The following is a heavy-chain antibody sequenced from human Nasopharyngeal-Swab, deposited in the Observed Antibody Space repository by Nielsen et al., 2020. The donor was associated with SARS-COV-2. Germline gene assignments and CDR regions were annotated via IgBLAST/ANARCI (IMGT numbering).Heavy chain of an antibody. V-gene: IGHV3-21*01. CDR3: ASLRYYDFWSGYYPKDYYYYMDV. J-gene: IGHJ6*03. D-gene: IGHD3-3*01. CDR1: GCTFSSYS. Sequence: GGSLRLSCAASGCTFSSYSMNWVRQAPGKGLEWVSSISSSSSYIYYADSVKGRFTISRDNAKNSLYLQMNSLRAEDTAVYYCASLRYYDFWSGYYPKDYYYYMDVWGKGTTVTVSS. CDR2: ISSSSSYI.